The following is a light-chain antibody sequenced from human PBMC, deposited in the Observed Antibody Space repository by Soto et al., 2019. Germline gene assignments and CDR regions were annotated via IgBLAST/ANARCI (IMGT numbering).Light chain of an antibody. CDR2: DDS. V-gene: IGLV3-21*02. J-gene: IGLJ2*01. CDR1: NIGGKS. CDR3: QAWDTSTDHLV. Sequence: SYELTQAPSVSVAPGQTATITCGGNNIGGKSVHWYQQKPGQAPVLVISDDSDRPSGIPERFSGSNSGNTATLTITRVEAGDEAYFYCQAWDTSTDHLVFGGGTKVTVL.